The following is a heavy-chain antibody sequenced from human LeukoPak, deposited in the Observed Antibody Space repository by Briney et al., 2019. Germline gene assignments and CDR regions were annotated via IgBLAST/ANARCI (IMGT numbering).Heavy chain of an antibody. V-gene: IGHV4-31*03. J-gene: IGHJ4*02. Sequence: PSETLSLTCTVSGGSISSGGYYWSWIRQHPGKGLEWIGYIYYSGSTYYNPSLKSRVTISVDTSKNQFSLKLSSVTAADTAVYYCARDFEGEYYFDYWGQGTLVTVSS. CDR1: GGSISSGGYY. CDR2: IYYSGST. CDR3: ARDFEGEYYFDY. D-gene: IGHD3-10*01.